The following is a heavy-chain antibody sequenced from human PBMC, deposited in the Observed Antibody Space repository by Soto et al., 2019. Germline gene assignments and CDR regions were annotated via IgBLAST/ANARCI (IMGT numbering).Heavy chain of an antibody. J-gene: IGHJ4*02. CDR3: ASYSSKAARPFAY. Sequence: SETLSLTCAVYGGSFSGYYWSWIRQPPGKGLEWIGEINHSGSTNYNPSLKSRVTISVDTSKNQFSLKLSSVTAADTAVYYCASYSSKAARPFAYWAQGTLVPVSS. D-gene: IGHD6-6*01. CDR1: GGSFSGYY. CDR2: INHSGST. V-gene: IGHV4-34*01.